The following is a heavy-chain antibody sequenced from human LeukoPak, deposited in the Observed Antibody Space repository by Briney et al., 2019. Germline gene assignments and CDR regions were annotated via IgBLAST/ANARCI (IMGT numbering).Heavy chain of an antibody. Sequence: GASVKVSCKPSGYTFITYNIYWVRQATGQGLEWAGWINLNSGGTNYAQKFQGWVTMTRDTSISTAYMELSRLRSDDTAVYYCARDGTYSGYDSLSYGMDVWGQGATVTVSS. V-gene: IGHV1-2*04. CDR3: ARDGTYSGYDSLSYGMDV. J-gene: IGHJ6*02. CDR1: GYTFITYN. D-gene: IGHD5-12*01. CDR2: INLNSGGT.